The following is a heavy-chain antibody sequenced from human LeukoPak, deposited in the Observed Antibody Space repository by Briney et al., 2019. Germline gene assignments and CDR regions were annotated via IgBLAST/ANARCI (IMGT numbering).Heavy chain of an antibody. V-gene: IGHV4-31*03. Sequence: SETLSLTCTVSGGSISSGGYNWSWLRQHPGKGLEWIGYIYHSGSTYYNPSLESRVTISVDTSKNQFPLRLSSVTAADTAVYYCARDRGLSYLDYWGQGTLVTVSS. CDR2: IYHSGST. CDR1: GGSISSGGYN. J-gene: IGHJ4*02. CDR3: ARDRGLSYLDY.